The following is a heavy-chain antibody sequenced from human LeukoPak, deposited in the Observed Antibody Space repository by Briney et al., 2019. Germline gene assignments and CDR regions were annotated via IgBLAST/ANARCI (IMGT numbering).Heavy chain of an antibody. J-gene: IGHJ4*02. V-gene: IGHV3-74*01. CDR2: VNSDGSTT. D-gene: IGHD6-13*01. CDR1: GLTFISYV. CDR3: ARGYYSSSRIDY. Sequence: PGGSLRLSCAASGLTFISYVMTWVRQAPGKGLVWVSRVNSDGSTTNYADSVKGRFTISRDNAENTLYMRMNSLRPEDTAVYYCARGYYSSSRIDYWGQGTLVTVSS.